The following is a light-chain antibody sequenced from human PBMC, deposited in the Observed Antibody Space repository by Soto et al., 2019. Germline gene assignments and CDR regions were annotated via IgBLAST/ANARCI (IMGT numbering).Light chain of an antibody. CDR1: QNIGTW. CDR2: DAS. J-gene: IGKJ2*01. Sequence: DIQMTQSPSTLSASVGDRVTITCRASQNIGTWLAWYHQNPGKAPKLLIYDASSLKSGLPSRVSGGGSGTEFTLTINGLQPDDFSTYYSQQYNTYPYTIGHGTKLEIK. V-gene: IGKV1-5*01. CDR3: QQYNTYPYT.